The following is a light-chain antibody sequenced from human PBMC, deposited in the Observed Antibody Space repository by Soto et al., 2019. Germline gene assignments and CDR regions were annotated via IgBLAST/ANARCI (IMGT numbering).Light chain of an antibody. J-gene: IGKJ4*01. CDR3: LQHNSYPLT. CDR2: SAS. V-gene: IGKV1-17*03. Sequence: DIQMTQSPSAMSASVGDRVTITCRACQGIRNYLVWFQQKPGKVPKRLINSASSLESGVPSRFSGSGSGTEFTLTISSLQPEDFATYYCLQHNSYPLTFGGGTKVDIK. CDR1: QGIRNY.